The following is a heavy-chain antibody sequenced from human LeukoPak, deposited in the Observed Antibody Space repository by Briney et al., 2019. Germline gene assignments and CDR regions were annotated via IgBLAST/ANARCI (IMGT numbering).Heavy chain of an antibody. D-gene: IGHD3-22*01. CDR1: GGTFSSYA. Sequence: ASVKVSCKASGGTFSSYAISWVRQAPGQGLKWMGRIIPIFGTANYAQKFQGRVTITTDESTSTAYMELSSLRSEDTAVYYCARDYYDSSGYRFQHWGQGTLVTVSS. CDR2: IIPIFGTA. J-gene: IGHJ1*01. V-gene: IGHV1-69*05. CDR3: ARDYYDSSGYRFQH.